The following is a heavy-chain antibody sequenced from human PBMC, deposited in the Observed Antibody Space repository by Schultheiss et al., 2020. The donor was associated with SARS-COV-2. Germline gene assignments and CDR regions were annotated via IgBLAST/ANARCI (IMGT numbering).Heavy chain of an antibody. J-gene: IGHJ6*03. D-gene: IGHD5-12*01. V-gene: IGHV4-34*01. CDR1: GGSISSYY. Sequence: SETLSLTCTVSGGSISSYYWSGIRQPPGKGLEWIGEINHSGSTNYNPSLKSRVTMSLDKAKNQVSLKLSSVTAADTAVYYCARSYDSHPMDVWGKGTTVTVSS. CDR3: ARSYDSHPMDV. CDR2: INHSGST.